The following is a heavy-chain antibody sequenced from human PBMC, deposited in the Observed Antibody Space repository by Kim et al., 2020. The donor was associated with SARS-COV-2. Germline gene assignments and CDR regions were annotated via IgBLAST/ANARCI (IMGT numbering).Heavy chain of an antibody. CDR3: ARDLDMVQGVINAFDI. J-gene: IGHJ3*02. V-gene: IGHV3-30*01. D-gene: IGHD3-10*01. Sequence: SGKGRLTTSRDKSKNPLYLQMNSLRAEDTAVYYCARDLDMVQGVINAFDIWGQGTMVTVSS.